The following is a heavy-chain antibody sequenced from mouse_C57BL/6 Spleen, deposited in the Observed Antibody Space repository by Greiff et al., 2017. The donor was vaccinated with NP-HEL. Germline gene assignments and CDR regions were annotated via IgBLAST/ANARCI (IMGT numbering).Heavy chain of an antibody. Sequence: QVQLKQPGAELVRPGSSVKLSCKASGYTFTSYWMDWVKQRPGQGLEWIGNIYPSDSETHYNQKFKDKATLTVDKSSSTAYMQLSSLTSEDSAVYYCARGGGGYDWFAYWGQGTLVTVSA. CDR3: ARGGGGYDWFAY. CDR1: GYTFTSYW. J-gene: IGHJ3*01. V-gene: IGHV1-61*01. CDR2: IYPSDSET. D-gene: IGHD2-2*01.